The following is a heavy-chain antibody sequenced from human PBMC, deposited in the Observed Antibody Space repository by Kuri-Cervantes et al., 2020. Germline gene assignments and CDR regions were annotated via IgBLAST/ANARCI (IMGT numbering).Heavy chain of an antibody. V-gene: IGHV4-59*12. Sequence: GSLRLSCTVSGGSISSYYWSWIRQPPGKGLEWIGYIYYSGSTYYNPSLKSLVTISVDTSKNQFSLKLSSVTAADTAVYYCARDDDTDYYYYYMDVWGKGTTVTVSS. D-gene: IGHD3-22*01. J-gene: IGHJ6*03. CDR1: GGSISSYY. CDR2: IYYSGST. CDR3: ARDDDTDYYYYYMDV.